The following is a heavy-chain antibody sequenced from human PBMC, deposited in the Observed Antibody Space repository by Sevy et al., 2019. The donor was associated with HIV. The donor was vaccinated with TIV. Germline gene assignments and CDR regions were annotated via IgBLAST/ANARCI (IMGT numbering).Heavy chain of an antibody. J-gene: IGHJ3*01. Sequence: GGSLRLSCAASGFPFINYAMSWVRQAPGKGLEWVSAIGGSGGSSFYADSVKGRFTISRDNSKNTLYLRMNSLRADDTAVYYCAKDIAIVVGDAFDLWGQWTLVTVSS. CDR2: IGGSGGSS. D-gene: IGHD3-22*01. CDR1: GFPFINYA. CDR3: AKDIAIVVGDAFDL. V-gene: IGHV3-23*01.